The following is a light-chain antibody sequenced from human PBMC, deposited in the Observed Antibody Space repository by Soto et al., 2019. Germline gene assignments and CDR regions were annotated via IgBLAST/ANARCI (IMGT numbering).Light chain of an antibody. J-gene: IGLJ2*01. V-gene: IGLV2-14*01. CDR2: EVS. CDR1: SSDVGGYNF. Sequence: QSALTQPASVSGSPGQSITISCTGTSSDVGGYNFVSWYRQHQDKAPKLMIFEVSNRPSGVSNRFSGSKSGNTASLTISGLQAEDEADYFCSATDDSLGGPVFGGGTKVTVL. CDR3: SATDDSLGGPV.